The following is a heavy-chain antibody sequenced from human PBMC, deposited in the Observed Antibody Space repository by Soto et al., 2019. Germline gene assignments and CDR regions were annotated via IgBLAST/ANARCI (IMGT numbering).Heavy chain of an antibody. D-gene: IGHD6-13*01. CDR2: ISFDGVKK. J-gene: IGHJ6*02. CDR1: GFTLRSYD. CDR3: AKPIVAAGYYGMDV. V-gene: IGHV3-30*18. Sequence: GGSLRLSCAASGFTLRSYDMHWVRQAPGKGLEWMGVISFDGVKKYYADSVKGRFTISRDSSKNKLYLQMNSLRAEDTAVYYCAKPIVAAGYYGMDVWGQGTTVTVSS.